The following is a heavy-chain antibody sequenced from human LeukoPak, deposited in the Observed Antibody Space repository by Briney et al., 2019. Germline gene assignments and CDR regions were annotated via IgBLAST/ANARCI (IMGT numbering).Heavy chain of an antibody. J-gene: IGHJ4*02. CDR3: ARGRTYSN. V-gene: IGHV4-39*07. D-gene: IGHD1-1*01. CDR1: GGSISSSSHY. CDR2: FYYSGST. Sequence: PSETLSLTCTVSGGSISSSSHYWGWIRQPPGKGLEWIGSFYYSGSTYYNPSLKSRVTISVDTSKNQFSLKLSSVTAADTAVYYCARGRTYSNWGQGTLVTVSS.